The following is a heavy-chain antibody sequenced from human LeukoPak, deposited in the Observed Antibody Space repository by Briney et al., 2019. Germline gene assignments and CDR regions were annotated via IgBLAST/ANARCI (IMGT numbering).Heavy chain of an antibody. CDR1: GYTFTSYG. CDR2: ISAYNGNT. Sequence: ASVKVSCKSSGYTFTSYGISWVRQAPGQGLEWMGWISAYNGNTNNSQKLQGRGTMTTDTSTSTAYMEMRSLRSDDTAVYYCARAPGRLQYDSSGYYPKYGNFYYYYGMDVWGQGTTVSVSS. D-gene: IGHD3-22*01. CDR3: ARAPGRLQYDSSGYYPKYGNFYYYYGMDV. J-gene: IGHJ6*02. V-gene: IGHV1-18*01.